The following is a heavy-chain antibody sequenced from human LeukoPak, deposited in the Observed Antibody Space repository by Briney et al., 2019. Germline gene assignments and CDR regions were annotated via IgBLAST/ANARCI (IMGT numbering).Heavy chain of an antibody. CDR1: GFTVSNSY. CDR3: ARAGDDALFDFGFFDY. CDR2: IYNGDSA. V-gene: IGHV3-66*01. D-gene: IGHD3-10*01. Sequence: PGGSLRLSCAASGFTVSNSYMSWVRQAPGKGLEWVSVIYNGDSAFYADSVKGRFTISRDTSKNTFYLQMNSLRAEDTAVYYCARAGDDALFDFGFFDYWGQGTLVTVSS. J-gene: IGHJ4*02.